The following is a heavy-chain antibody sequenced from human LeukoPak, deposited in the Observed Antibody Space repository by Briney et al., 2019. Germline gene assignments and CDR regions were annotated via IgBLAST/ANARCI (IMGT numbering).Heavy chain of an antibody. CDR2: INPSGSST. CDR3: ARGGSSSADYHYFMDV. Sequence: GASVKLSCKASGSTFTSFYMHWVRQAPGQGLEWMGIINPSGSSTTYAQKFQGRVTMTRDMSTSTLYMELSSLRSEDTALYYCARGGSSSADYHYFMDVWGKGTTVTVSS. CDR1: GSTFTSFY. J-gene: IGHJ6*03. D-gene: IGHD6-6*01. V-gene: IGHV1-46*01.